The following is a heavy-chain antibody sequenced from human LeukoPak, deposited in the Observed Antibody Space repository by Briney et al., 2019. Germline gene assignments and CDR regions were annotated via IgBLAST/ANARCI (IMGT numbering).Heavy chain of an antibody. CDR1: GYTFTGCY. D-gene: IGHD2-2*01. CDR2: INPNSGGT. V-gene: IGHV1-2*02. Sequence: ASVKVSCKASGYTFTGCYMHWVRQAPGQGLEWMGWINPNSGGTNYAQKFQGRVTMTRDTSISTAYMELSRLRSDDTAVYYCARVAVVVPASGWSAFDIWGQGTMVTVSS. J-gene: IGHJ3*02. CDR3: ARVAVVVPASGWSAFDI.